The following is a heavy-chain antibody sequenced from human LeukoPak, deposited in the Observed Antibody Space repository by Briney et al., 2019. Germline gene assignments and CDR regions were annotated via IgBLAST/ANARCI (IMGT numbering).Heavy chain of an antibody. J-gene: IGHJ4*02. CDR3: ARPRTLRGYSYGYVFDY. Sequence: ASVNVSCKASGGTFSSYAISWVRQAPGQGLEWMGRIIPIFGTANYAQKFQGRVTITADESTSTAYMELSSLRSEDTAVYYCARPRTLRGYSYGYVFDYWGQGTLVTVSS. CDR1: GGTFSSYA. D-gene: IGHD5-18*01. V-gene: IGHV1-69*13. CDR2: IIPIFGTA.